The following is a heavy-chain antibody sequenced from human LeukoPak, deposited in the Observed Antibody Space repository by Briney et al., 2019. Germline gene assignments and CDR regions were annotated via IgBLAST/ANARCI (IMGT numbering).Heavy chain of an antibody. CDR1: GGTFSSYA. CDR2: IIPIFGTA. J-gene: IGHJ4*02. Sequence: ASVKVSCKASGGTFSSYAISWVRQAPGQGLEWMGGIIPIFGTADYAQKFQGRVTITADESTRTAYMELSSLRSEDTAVYYCARDQNDGMDYWGQGTLVTVSS. D-gene: IGHD4-23*01. V-gene: IGHV1-69*13. CDR3: ARDQNDGMDY.